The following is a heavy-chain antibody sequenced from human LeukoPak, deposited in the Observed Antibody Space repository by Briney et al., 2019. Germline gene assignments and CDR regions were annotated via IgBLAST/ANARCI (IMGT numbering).Heavy chain of an antibody. CDR1: GFTFVSYA. CDR3: AKDVGKWESLHFFDY. J-gene: IGHJ4*02. CDR2: ISGSGAST. Sequence: GGSLRLSCAASGFTFVSYAMNWVRQAPGKGLEWISGISGSGASTYYADSVKGRFTISRDDSRNTLYLQMNSLRGDDTAVYYCAKDVGKWESLHFFDYWGQGTLVTVSS. D-gene: IGHD1-26*01. V-gene: IGHV3-23*01.